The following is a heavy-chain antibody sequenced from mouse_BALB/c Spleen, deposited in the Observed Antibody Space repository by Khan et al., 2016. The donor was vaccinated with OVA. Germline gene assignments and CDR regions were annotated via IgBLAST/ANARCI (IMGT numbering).Heavy chain of an antibody. CDR3: ARLAYYYDYEGFAY. J-gene: IGHJ3*01. CDR1: GFTFSTYG. V-gene: IGHV5-6*01. Sequence: EVELVESGGDFVRPGGSLKLSCAASGFTFSTYGMSWVRQTPDKRLEWVATINTGGAYTYYPDSVKGRFTISRDNAKNTLYLQLSSLKSEDTAIYYCARLAYYYDYEGFAYWGQGTLVTVSA. D-gene: IGHD1-1*01. CDR2: INTGGAYT.